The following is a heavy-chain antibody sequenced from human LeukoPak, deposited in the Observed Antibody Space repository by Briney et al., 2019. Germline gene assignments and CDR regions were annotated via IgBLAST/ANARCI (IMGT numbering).Heavy chain of an antibody. CDR3: AASVRGVIFDAFDI. J-gene: IGHJ3*02. CDR1: GGSISSYY. V-gene: IGHV4-59*01. D-gene: IGHD3-10*01. CDR2: IYYSGST. Sequence: PSETLSLICTVSGGSISSYYWSWIRQPPGKGLEWIGYIYYSGSTNYNPSLKSRVTISVDTSKNQFSLKLSSVTAADTAVYYCAASVRGVIFDAFDIWGQGTMVTVSS.